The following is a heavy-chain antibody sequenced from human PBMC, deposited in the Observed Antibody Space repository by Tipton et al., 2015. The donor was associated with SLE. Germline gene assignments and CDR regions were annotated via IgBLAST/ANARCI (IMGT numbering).Heavy chain of an antibody. V-gene: IGHV1-69*01. Sequence: QSGPEVKKPGSSVKVSCKASGGTFSSYAISWVRQAPGQGLEWMGGIIPIFGTANYAQKFQGRVTITADESTSTAYMELSSLRSEDTAVYYCAREVVPADYFDYWGQGTLLTVSS. CDR3: AREVVPADYFDY. D-gene: IGHD2-2*01. J-gene: IGHJ4*02. CDR2: IIPIFGTA. CDR1: GGTFSSYA.